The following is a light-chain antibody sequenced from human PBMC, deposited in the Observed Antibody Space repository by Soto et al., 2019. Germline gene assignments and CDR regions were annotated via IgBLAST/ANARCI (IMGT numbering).Light chain of an antibody. Sequence: DIQMTQSPSTLSASVGDRVTITCRASQSISSWLAWYQQKPGKAPKVLIYKASSLESGVPSRFSGSGSGTEFTLSISSLQPDDFATYYCQQYNSYPVTFGQGTKVGIK. CDR2: KAS. CDR3: QQYNSYPVT. CDR1: QSISSW. V-gene: IGKV1-5*03. J-gene: IGKJ1*01.